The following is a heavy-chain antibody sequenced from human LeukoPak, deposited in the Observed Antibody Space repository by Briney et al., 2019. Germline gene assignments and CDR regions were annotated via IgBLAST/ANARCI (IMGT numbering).Heavy chain of an antibody. Sequence: GGSLRLSCVASGFNFNGSGFHWVRQAPGKGLEWVGRIRSRGNSYAKAYAASVEGRFTVSRDESKNTAYLQMNSLTTEDTAVYYCTSRVVVPAAISDYWGQGTLVTVSS. J-gene: IGHJ4*02. V-gene: IGHV3-73*01. CDR2: IRSRGNSYAK. D-gene: IGHD2-2*01. CDR3: TSRVVVPAAISDY. CDR1: GFNFNGSG.